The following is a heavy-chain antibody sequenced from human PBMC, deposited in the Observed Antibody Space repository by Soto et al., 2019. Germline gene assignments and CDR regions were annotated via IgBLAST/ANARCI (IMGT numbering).Heavy chain of an antibody. V-gene: IGHV1-46*01. J-gene: IGHJ4*02. Sequence: QVQLVQSGAEVKKPGASVKVSCKASGDTFTDYYIHWVRQAPGQGLEWMGTVNPSGGHTTYAQHFLGRMPITSDTSTSTLYMELTSLTSEDTAVYYCARGGHVVVVTAALDYWGQGTLVTVSS. D-gene: IGHD2-21*02. CDR1: GDTFTDYY. CDR3: ARGGHVVVVTAALDY. CDR2: VNPSGGHT.